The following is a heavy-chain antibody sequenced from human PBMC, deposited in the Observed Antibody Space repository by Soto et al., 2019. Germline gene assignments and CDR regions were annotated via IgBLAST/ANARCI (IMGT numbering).Heavy chain of an antibody. Sequence: SETLSLTCTVSGGSISSSSYYWGWIRQPPGKGLEWIGSIYYSGSTYYNPSLKSRVTISVDTSKNQFSLKLSSVTAADTAVYYCARRSDSSGYYWGQGTLVTVSS. D-gene: IGHD3-22*01. V-gene: IGHV4-39*01. J-gene: IGHJ4*02. CDR1: GGSISSSSYY. CDR3: ARRSDSSGYY. CDR2: IYYSGST.